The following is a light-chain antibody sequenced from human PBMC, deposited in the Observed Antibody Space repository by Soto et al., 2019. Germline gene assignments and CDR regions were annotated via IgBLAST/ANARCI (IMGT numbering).Light chain of an antibody. Sequence: QSALTQPPSASGSPGQSVTISFTGTSSDVGGYNYVSWYQQHPGKAPKLMIYEVSKRPSGVPDRFSGSKSGNTASLTVSGLQAEDEADYYCRSYAGSNGVFGTGTKVTVL. J-gene: IGLJ1*01. CDR1: SSDVGGYNY. CDR3: RSYAGSNGV. V-gene: IGLV2-8*01. CDR2: EVS.